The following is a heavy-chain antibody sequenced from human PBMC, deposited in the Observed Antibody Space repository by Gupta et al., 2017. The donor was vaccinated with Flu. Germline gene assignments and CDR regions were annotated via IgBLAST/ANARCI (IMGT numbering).Heavy chain of an antibody. Sequence: EVQLVESGGGLVQPGGSLGLSCAASGFTFSSYLMSWVRQAPGKGLEWVANINQDGSEKYYVDSVKGRFTISRDNAKNSLYLQTDSLRAEDTAVYYCARAHFDFRSGYSLRDETAYYYYYMDVWGNGTTVTVSS. CDR1: GFTFSSYL. CDR2: INQDGSEK. D-gene: IGHD3-3*01. V-gene: IGHV3-7*01. J-gene: IGHJ6*03. CDR3: ARAHFDFRSGYSLRDETAYYYYYMDV.